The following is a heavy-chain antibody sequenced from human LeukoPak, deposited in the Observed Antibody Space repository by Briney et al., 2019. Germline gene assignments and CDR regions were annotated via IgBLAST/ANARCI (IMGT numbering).Heavy chain of an antibody. CDR2: IKQDANEE. V-gene: IGHV3-7*03. CDR1: GFTFSVYW. CDR3: ARGGGLDV. Sequence: GGSLRLSCAPSGFTFSVYWMSWVRQAPGKGLEWVANIKQDANEEYYVDSVKGRFTISRDNAKNSLYLQMSNLRAEDTAVYFCARGGGLDVWGQGATVTVSS. D-gene: IGHD3-16*01. J-gene: IGHJ6*02.